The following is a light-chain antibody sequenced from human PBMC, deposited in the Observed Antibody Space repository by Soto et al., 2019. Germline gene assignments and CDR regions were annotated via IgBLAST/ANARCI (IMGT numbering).Light chain of an antibody. CDR3: RQANTFPFS. V-gene: IGKV1-12*02. CDR1: QDISTW. J-gene: IGKJ3*01. CDR2: AAS. Sequence: DFQMTQSPSSLSAAVGDRVTITCRASQDISTWLAWYQQKPGKAPKLLIYAASSLQSAVPSRFSGSGSGPDFTLTISSLQPEDSATYYCRQANTFPFSFGPGTKVDIK.